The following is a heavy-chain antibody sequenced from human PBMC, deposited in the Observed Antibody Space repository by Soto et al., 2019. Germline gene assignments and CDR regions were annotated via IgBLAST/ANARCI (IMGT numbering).Heavy chain of an antibody. CDR3: AKGKANTVFGVDTLFDY. J-gene: IGHJ4*02. CDR2: VSGNGGYT. D-gene: IGHD3-3*01. V-gene: IGHV3-23*01. Sequence: GGSLRLSCAASGFTFSSYAMTWVRQAPGKWLEWVSTVSGNGGYTYYSDSVRGRFTISRDNSKKTLYLQMDSLRADDTAVFYCAKGKANTVFGVDTLFDYWGQGXQVTVYS. CDR1: GFTFSSYA.